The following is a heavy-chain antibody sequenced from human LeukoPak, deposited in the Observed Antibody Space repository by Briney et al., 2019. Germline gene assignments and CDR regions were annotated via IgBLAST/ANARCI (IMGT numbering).Heavy chain of an antibody. Sequence: GGSLRLSCAASGFTFSSSAMSWVRQAPGKGLEWVSAISNNGGYTYYADSVQGRFTISRDNSKNTLYLQMNSLRAEDTAVYYCAKGLSGRLGELSLYRYWGQGTLVTVSS. CDR3: AKGLSGRLGELSLYRY. CDR1: GFTFSSSA. J-gene: IGHJ4*02. CDR2: ISNNGGYT. V-gene: IGHV3-23*01. D-gene: IGHD3-16*02.